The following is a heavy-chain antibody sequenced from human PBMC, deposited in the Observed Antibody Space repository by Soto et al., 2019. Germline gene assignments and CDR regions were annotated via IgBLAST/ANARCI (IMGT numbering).Heavy chain of an antibody. Sequence: EVQLLESGGGLVQPGGSLRLSCAASGFTFSSYAMSWVRQAPGKGLEWVSAISGSGGSTYYADSVKGRFTISRDNYKNTLYLQMNSLRAEDTAVYYCAKRGGRGVTTFDYWGQGTLVTVSS. CDR2: ISGSGGST. D-gene: IGHD3-10*01. J-gene: IGHJ4*02. CDR3: AKRGGRGVTTFDY. CDR1: GFTFSSYA. V-gene: IGHV3-23*01.